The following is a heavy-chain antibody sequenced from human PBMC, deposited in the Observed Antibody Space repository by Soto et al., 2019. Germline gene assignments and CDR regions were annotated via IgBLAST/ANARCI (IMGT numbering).Heavy chain of an antibody. V-gene: IGHV4-39*01. CDR2: IYYSGRT. D-gene: IGHD2-21*02. CDR1: GESISSSSCY. J-gene: IGHJ4*02. Sequence: KPSETLSLTCIVSGESISSSSCYWGWIRQPPGKGLEWIGSIYYSGRTYYNPSFESRVTISIDTSKNQFSLKLSSVTATGTAVYYCARQRTTVVTQAYFDHWGQGALVTVSS. CDR3: ARQRTTVVTQAYFDH.